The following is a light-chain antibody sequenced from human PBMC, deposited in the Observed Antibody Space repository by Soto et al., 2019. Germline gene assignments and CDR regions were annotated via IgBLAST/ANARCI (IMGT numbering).Light chain of an antibody. J-gene: IGKJ5*01. CDR2: GAF. V-gene: IGKV3-11*01. Sequence: EIVLTQSPATLSLSPGERATLSCRASPSVTNYLAWYQQKPGQPPRLLIYGAFNRAAGIPARFSGSGSGTDFTLTISSLQPEDFATYYCQQSYSTPITFGQGTRLEIK. CDR3: QQSYSTPIT. CDR1: PSVTNY.